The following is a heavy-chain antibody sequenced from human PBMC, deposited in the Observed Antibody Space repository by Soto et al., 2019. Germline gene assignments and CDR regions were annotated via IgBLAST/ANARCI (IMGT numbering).Heavy chain of an antibody. Sequence: QVQLVESGGGVVQPGRSLRLSCAASGFTFSSYAMHWVRQAPGKGLEWVAVISYDGSNKYYADSVKGRFTISRDNSKNRRYWQRNSWRAEDTVVYYWAGEGGADTAMVTGYWGQGTLVTVSS. D-gene: IGHD5-18*01. CDR1: GFTFSSYA. V-gene: IGHV3-30-3*01. CDR3: AGEGGADTAMVTGY. CDR2: ISYDGSNK. J-gene: IGHJ4*02.